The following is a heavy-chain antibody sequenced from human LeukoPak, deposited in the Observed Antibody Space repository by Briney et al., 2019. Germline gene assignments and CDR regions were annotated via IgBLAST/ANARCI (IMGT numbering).Heavy chain of an antibody. CDR2: ISSDGGST. J-gene: IGHJ4*02. CDR3: ARRRGSKFFDY. CDR1: GFTFTTYA. Sequence: PGGSLRLSCAASGFTFTTYALHWVRQAPGKGLEYVSAISSDGGSTYYANSVKGRFTISRDNSKNTLYLQMGSLRAEDTAVYYCARRRGSKFFDYWGQGTLVTVSS. V-gene: IGHV3-64*01. D-gene: IGHD5-12*01.